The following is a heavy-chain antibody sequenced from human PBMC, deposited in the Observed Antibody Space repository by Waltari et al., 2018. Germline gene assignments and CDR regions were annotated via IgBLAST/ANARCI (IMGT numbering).Heavy chain of an antibody. V-gene: IGHV5-51*01. D-gene: IGHD2-15*01. CDR2: SSRGDSDS. Sequence: EVQLVQSGAEVKKPGESLKISCKGSGYSFTSYWIGWVRQMPGKGLEWMGRSSRGDSDSSYRLSLQGEVTISADKSISTAYLEWISLKAAYTAMYYCARHGPLGYCRGGSCLGVDYWGQGTLVTVSS. J-gene: IGHJ4*02. CDR3: ARHGPLGYCRGGSCLGVDY. CDR1: GYSFTSYW.